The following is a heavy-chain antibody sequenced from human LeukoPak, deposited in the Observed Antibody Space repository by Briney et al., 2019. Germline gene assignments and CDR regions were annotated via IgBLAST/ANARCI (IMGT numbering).Heavy chain of an antibody. CDR2: INHSGST. CDR1: GGSFSGYY. CDR3: ARGSTLFSTSWSFGGNWFDP. D-gene: IGHD3-3*01. J-gene: IGHJ5*02. V-gene: IGHV4-34*01. Sequence: SETLSLTCAVYGGSFSGYYWSWIRQPPGKGLEWIGEINHSGSTNYNPSLKSRVTISIDTSKNQFSLKLSSVTAADTAVYYCARGSTLFSTSWSFGGNWFDPWDQGTLVTVSS.